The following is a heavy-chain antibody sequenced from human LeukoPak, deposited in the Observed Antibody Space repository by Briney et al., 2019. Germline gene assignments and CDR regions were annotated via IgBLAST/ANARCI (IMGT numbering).Heavy chain of an antibody. D-gene: IGHD2-2*02. CDR3: ARHEVVVVPAAIGTFWFDP. CDR2: IYYSGST. CDR1: GGSISSSSYY. Sequence: PSETLSLTCTVSGGSISSSSYYWGWIRQPPGKGLERIGSIYYSGSTYYNPSLKSRVTISVDTSKNQFSLKLSSVTAADTAVYYCARHEVVVVPAAIGTFWFDPWGQGTLVTVSS. V-gene: IGHV4-39*01. J-gene: IGHJ5*02.